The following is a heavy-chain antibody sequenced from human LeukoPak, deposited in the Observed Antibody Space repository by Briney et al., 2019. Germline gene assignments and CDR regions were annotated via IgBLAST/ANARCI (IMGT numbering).Heavy chain of an antibody. Sequence: GSLRLSCAASGFTFSSHGMSWVRQAPGKGLEWVSTIIGSGDNTYYADSVKGRFTISRDNSKNTLDLQMNSLRAEDTAVYYCAKDDAWVRYQDWGQGTLVTVSS. CDR1: GFTFSSHG. CDR3: AKDDAWVRYQD. V-gene: IGHV3-23*01. D-gene: IGHD5-12*01. CDR2: IIGSGDNT. J-gene: IGHJ4*02.